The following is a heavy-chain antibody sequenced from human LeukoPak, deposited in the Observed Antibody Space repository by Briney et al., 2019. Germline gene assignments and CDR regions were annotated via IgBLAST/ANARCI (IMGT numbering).Heavy chain of an antibody. CDR3: ARQKRGIAARPGFDY. J-gene: IGHJ4*02. V-gene: IGHV5-51*01. CDR1: GYSFTSYW. D-gene: IGHD6-6*01. CDR2: IYPGDSDT. Sequence: GESLKISCKGSGYSFTSYWIGWVRQMPGKGLEWTGIIYPGDSDTRYSPSFQGQVTISADKSISTAYLQWSSLKASDTAMYYCARQKRGIAARPGFDYWGQGTLVTVSS.